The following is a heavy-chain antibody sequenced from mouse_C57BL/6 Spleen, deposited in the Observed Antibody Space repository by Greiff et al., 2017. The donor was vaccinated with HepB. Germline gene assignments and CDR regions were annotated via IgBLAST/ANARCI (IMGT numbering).Heavy chain of an antibody. V-gene: IGHV1-59*01. CDR1: GYTFTSYW. CDR3: ARGDSITLRHFDV. J-gene: IGHJ1*03. CDR2: IDPSDSYT. Sequence: QVQLQQPGAELVRPGTSVKLSCKASGYTFTSYWMHWVKQRPGQGLEWIGVIDPSDSYTNYNQKFKGKATLTVDTSSSTAYMQLSSLTSEDSAVYYCARGDSITLRHFDVWGTGTTVTVSS. D-gene: IGHD1-1*01.